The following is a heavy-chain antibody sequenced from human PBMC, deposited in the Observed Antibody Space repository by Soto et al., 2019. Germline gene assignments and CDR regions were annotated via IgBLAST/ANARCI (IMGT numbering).Heavy chain of an antibody. J-gene: IGHJ5*02. Sequence: QVQLVQSGAEVKKPGSSVQVSCKASGGTFSSYAISWVRQAPGQGLEWMGGIIPIFGTANYAQKFQGRVRITADKSTSTAYMELSRLRSEETAVYYCATGGYGRSYNWFDPWGQGTLVTVSS. D-gene: IGHD5-12*01. V-gene: IGHV1-69*06. CDR3: ATGGYGRSYNWFDP. CDR2: IIPIFGTA. CDR1: GGTFSSYA.